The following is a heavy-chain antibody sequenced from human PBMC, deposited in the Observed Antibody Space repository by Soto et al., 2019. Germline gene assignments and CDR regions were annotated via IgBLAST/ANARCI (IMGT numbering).Heavy chain of an antibody. V-gene: IGHV6-1*01. D-gene: IGHD3-22*01. CDR1: GNSVSSDSAA. CDR3: ARDGSGDYYDSSGYYQAPDAFDI. CDR2: TYYRSKWYN. Sequence: PSQTLSLTCAISGNSVSSDSAAWNWIRQSPSRGLEWLGRTYYRSKWYNDYAVSVKSRITINPDTSKNQFSLQLNSVTPEDTAVYYCARDGSGDYYDSSGYYQAPDAFDISGQGTMVTV. J-gene: IGHJ3*02.